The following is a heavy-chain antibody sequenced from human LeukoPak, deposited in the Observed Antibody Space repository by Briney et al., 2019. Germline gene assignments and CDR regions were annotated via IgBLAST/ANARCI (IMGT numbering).Heavy chain of an antibody. CDR3: ASRSSSWYGGEADY. Sequence: GRSLRLSCAASGFTFSSYGMHWVRQAPGKGLEWVAVIWYDGSNKYYADSVKGRFTISRDNSKNTLYLQMNSLRAEDTAVYYCASRSSSWYGGEADYWGQGTLVTVSS. V-gene: IGHV3-33*01. CDR1: GFTFSSYG. CDR2: IWYDGSNK. J-gene: IGHJ4*02. D-gene: IGHD6-13*01.